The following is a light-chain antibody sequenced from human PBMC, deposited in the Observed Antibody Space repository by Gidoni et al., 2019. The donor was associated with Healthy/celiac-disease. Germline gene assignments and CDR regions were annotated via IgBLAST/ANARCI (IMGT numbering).Light chain of an antibody. V-gene: IGKV3-11*01. J-gene: IGKJ2*01. CDR3: QQSSNWPAL. Sequence: IVLTQSPATLSLSPGERATLSCRASQSVSSYLAWYQQKPGQAPRLLIYDASNRATGIPARFSGSGSGTDFTLTISSLEPEDFAVYYCQQSSNWPALFGQGTKLEIK. CDR2: DAS. CDR1: QSVSSY.